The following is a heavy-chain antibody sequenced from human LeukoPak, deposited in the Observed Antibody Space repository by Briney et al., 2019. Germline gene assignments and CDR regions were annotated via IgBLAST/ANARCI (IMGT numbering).Heavy chain of an antibody. CDR1: GGSFSGYY. V-gene: IGHV4-34*01. D-gene: IGHD3-10*01. CDR2: INHSGST. J-gene: IGHJ4*02. CDR3: ARDYYY. Sequence: SETLSLTCAVYGGSFSGYYWSWIRQPPGKGLEWIGEINHSGSTNYNPSLKSRVTISVDTSKNQFSLKLSSVTAADTAVYYCARDYYYWGQGTLVTVSS.